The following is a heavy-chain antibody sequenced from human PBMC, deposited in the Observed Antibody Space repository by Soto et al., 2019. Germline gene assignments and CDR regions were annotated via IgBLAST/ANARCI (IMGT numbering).Heavy chain of an antibody. CDR3: AREGGRDIWYFDY. Sequence: GGSLRLSCAAPGFTFSSYWMSWVRQAPGKGLEWVANIKQDGSEKYYVDSVKGRFTISRDNAKNSLYLQMNSLRAEDTAAYYCAREGGRDIWYFDYWGQGTLVTVSS. D-gene: IGHD2-15*01. V-gene: IGHV3-7*01. J-gene: IGHJ4*02. CDR2: IKQDGSEK. CDR1: GFTFSSYW.